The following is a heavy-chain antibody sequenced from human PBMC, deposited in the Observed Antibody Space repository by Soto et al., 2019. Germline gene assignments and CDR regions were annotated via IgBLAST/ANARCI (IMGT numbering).Heavy chain of an antibody. J-gene: IGHJ3*02. Sequence: SETLSLTCTVSGGSINSGGYSWTWIRQPPGKGLEWIGFIYHTGTTYYNPSLKSRVTISVDTSKNQFSLKLSSVTAADTAVYYCASLEGWFGEFDAFDIWGQGTMVTVSS. CDR2: IYHTGTT. D-gene: IGHD3-10*01. CDR3: ASLEGWFGEFDAFDI. V-gene: IGHV4-30-2*05. CDR1: GGSINSGGYS.